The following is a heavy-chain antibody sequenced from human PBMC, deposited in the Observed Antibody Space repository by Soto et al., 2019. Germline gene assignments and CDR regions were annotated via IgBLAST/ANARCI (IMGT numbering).Heavy chain of an antibody. CDR1: GGAISSYY. CDR2: IYYSGST. V-gene: IGHV4-59*01. CDR3: ARWLVGRGNWFDP. D-gene: IGHD6-19*01. J-gene: IGHJ5*02. Sequence: QVQLQESGPGLVKPSETLSLTCTVSGGAISSYYWSWIRQPPGKGLEWIGYIYYSGSTYYNPSLNGRVTISVDTSKNQFSLKLSSVTAADTAVYYCARWLVGRGNWFDPWGQGTLVTVAS.